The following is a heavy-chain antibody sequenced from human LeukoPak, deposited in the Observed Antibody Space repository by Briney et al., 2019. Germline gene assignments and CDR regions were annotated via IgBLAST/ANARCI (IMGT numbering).Heavy chain of an antibody. J-gene: IGHJ4*02. CDR1: GYTFTSYY. CDR3: ARVVVRYFDWLGY. CDR2: INPNSGGT. V-gene: IGHV1-2*02. D-gene: IGHD3-9*01. Sequence: ASVKVSCKASGYTFTSYYMHWVRQAPGQGLEWMGWINPNSGGTNYAQKFQGRVTMTRDTSISTAYMELSRLRSDDTAVYYCARVVVRYFDWLGYWGQGTLVTVSS.